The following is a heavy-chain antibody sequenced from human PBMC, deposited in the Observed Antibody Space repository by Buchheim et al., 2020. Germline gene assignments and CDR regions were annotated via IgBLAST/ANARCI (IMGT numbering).Heavy chain of an antibody. CDR1: GFDFRRFG. CDR2: IWYDGSNK. CDR3: TVGLSSAWHFDS. J-gene: IGHJ4*02. Sequence: QVQLVESGGGVVQPGRSLRLSCAASGFDFRRFGMHWFRQAPGKGLEWVAVIWYDGSNKYYADSVKGRFTISRDDSQNTLFLQMDNLRPEDTSVYYCTVGLSSAWHFDSWGQGTL. D-gene: IGHD3-22*01. V-gene: IGHV3-33*01.